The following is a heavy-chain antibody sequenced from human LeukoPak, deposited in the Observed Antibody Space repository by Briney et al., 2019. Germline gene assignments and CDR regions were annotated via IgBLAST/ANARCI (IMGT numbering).Heavy chain of an antibody. CDR2: IKCNGDGA. J-gene: IGHJ4*02. D-gene: IGHD1-1*01. V-gene: IGHV1-2*02. Sequence: ASVKVSCKASGDTFTGYFVHWVRQAPGQGLEWMGCIKCNGDGANSAQKFQGRVTMTWDTSITTAYMELSSLRSDDTAVYYCAREAQGTYKFLDWGQGTLVTVSS. CDR3: AREAQGTYKFLD. CDR1: GDTFTGYF.